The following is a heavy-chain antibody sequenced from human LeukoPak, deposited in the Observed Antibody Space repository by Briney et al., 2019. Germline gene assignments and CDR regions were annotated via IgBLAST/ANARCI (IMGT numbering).Heavy chain of an antibody. J-gene: IGHJ4*02. CDR2: IYHSGNT. Sequence: ESSETLSLTCAVSGGSISSGDYSWSWIRQPPGKGLEWIGYIYHSGNTYYNPSLKSRVTISVDRSKNQFSLKLSSVTAADTAVYYCARVSWFGELTPYFDYWGQGTLVIVSS. V-gene: IGHV4-30-2*01. D-gene: IGHD3-10*01. CDR1: GGSISSGDYS. CDR3: ARVSWFGELTPYFDY.